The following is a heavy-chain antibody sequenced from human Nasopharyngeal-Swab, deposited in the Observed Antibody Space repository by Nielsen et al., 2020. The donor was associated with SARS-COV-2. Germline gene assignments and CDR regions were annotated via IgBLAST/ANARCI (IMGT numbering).Heavy chain of an antibody. CDR1: GYTFTSYA. D-gene: IGHD3-22*01. Sequence: ASVKVSCKASGYTFTSYAMHWVRQAPGQRLEWMGWINAGNGNIKYSQKFQGRVTITRDTSASTAYMELSSLRSEDTAVYYCANSVDYYDSSGSYGGYNWFDPWGQGTQVTVSS. J-gene: IGHJ5*02. V-gene: IGHV1-3*01. CDR2: INAGNGNI. CDR3: ANSVDYYDSSGSYGGYNWFDP.